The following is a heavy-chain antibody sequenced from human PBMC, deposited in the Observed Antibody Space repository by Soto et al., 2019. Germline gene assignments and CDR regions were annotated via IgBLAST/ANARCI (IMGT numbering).Heavy chain of an antibody. Sequence: EVQLVESGGGLVKPGGSLRLSCAASGFTFSNAWMSWVRQAPGKGLEWVGRIRSKANSYATAYAASVKGRFTISRDDSKNTAYLQMNSLKTEDTAVYYCTRQRGATPDGYWGQGTLVTVSS. V-gene: IGHV3-73*01. CDR3: TRQRGATPDGY. D-gene: IGHD3-10*01. CDR1: GFTFSNAW. J-gene: IGHJ4*02. CDR2: IRSKANSYAT.